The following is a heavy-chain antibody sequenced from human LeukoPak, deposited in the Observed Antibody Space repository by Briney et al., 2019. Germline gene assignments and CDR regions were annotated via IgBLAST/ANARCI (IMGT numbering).Heavy chain of an antibody. CDR3: TRDLGVDTTMIFFDY. Sequence: ASVKVSCKASRYTFTDFGISWLRQAPGQGLEWMGWISAYNGNRNYVQKFHDRVTMTTDTSTSTAYMELRSLRSDDTAMYYCTRDLGVDTTMIFFDYWGQGTLVTVSS. V-gene: IGHV1-18*01. D-gene: IGHD5-18*01. J-gene: IGHJ4*02. CDR2: ISAYNGNR. CDR1: RYTFTDFG.